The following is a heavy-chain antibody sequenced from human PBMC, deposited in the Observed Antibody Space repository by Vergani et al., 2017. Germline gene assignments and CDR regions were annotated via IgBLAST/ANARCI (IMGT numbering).Heavy chain of an antibody. D-gene: IGHD2-21*01. CDR3: ASHSDESDFDY. CDR2: IYYSGST. J-gene: IGHJ4*02. Sequence: QVQLQQWGAGLLKPSETLSLTCAVYGGSFSGYYWSWIRQPPGKGLEWIGYIYYSGSTYYNPSLKSRVTISVDTSKNQFSLKLSSVTAADTAVYYCASHSDESDFDYWGQGTLVTVSS. CDR1: GGSFSGYY. V-gene: IGHV4-34*01.